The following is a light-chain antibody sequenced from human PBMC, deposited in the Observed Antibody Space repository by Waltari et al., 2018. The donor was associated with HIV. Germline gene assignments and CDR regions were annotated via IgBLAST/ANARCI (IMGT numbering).Light chain of an antibody. CDR2: RNE. J-gene: IGLJ3*02. V-gene: IGLV1-47*01. CDR1: SSNIGSNN. CDR3: ATWDDSLSAWL. Sequence: QSVLTQPPSASGTPGQRVTISCSGSSSNIGSNNVYWYQQLPRTPPRLLIQRNERRPSGVSDRFSGSKSVTSASLAISGLRYDDEAEYFCATWDDSLSAWLFGGGTKVTVL.